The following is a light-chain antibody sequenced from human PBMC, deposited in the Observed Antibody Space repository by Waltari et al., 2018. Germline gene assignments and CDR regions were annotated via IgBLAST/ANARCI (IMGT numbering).Light chain of an antibody. CDR3: CSYAGSHNFV. CDR1: SRHVGAYNH. Sequence: QSALTQPPSASGSPGQSVTIPCPGTSRHVGAYNHFSWYQQYPGEAPKPMISDVTPRPSGVPDRFSGSKSGNTASLTVSGLEAEDEAHYYCCSYAGSHNFVFGGGTKLTVL. J-gene: IGLJ2*01. CDR2: DVT. V-gene: IGLV2-8*01.